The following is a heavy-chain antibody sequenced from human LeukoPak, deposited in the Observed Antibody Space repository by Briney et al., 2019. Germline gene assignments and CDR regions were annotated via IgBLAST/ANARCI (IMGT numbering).Heavy chain of an antibody. CDR2: INHSGST. D-gene: IGHD3-16*02. J-gene: IGHJ4*02. CDR1: GGSFSGYY. CDR3: ARHRWSRDYVWGSYRPLGGFDY. V-gene: IGHV4-34*01. Sequence: PSETLSLTCAVYGGSFSGYYWSWIRQPPGKGLEWIGEINHSGSTNYNPSLKSRVTISVDTSKNQFSLKLSSVTAADTAVYYCARHRWSRDYVWGSYRPLGGFDYWGQGTLVTVSS.